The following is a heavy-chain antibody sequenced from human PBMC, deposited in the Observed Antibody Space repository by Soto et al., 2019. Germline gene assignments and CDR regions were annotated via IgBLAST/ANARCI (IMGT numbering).Heavy chain of an antibody. CDR3: ARHQIAVAGTHFDY. D-gene: IGHD6-19*01. CDR1: GGSISSSSYY. V-gene: IGHV4-39*01. J-gene: IGHJ4*02. CDR2: IYYSGST. Sequence: PETLSLTCTVSGGSISSSSYYWGWIRQPPGKGLEWIGSIYYSGSTYYNPSLKSRVTISVDTSKNQFSLKLSSVTAADTAVYYCARHQIAVAGTHFDYWGQGTLVTVSS.